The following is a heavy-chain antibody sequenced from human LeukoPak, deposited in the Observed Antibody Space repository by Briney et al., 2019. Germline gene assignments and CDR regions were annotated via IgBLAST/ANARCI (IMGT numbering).Heavy chain of an antibody. CDR3: ARVVSYYGSSYRLLDL. Sequence: GGSLRLSCAASGFTFSSYSMNWVRQAPGKGLEWVSYISSSTNTMYYADSVKGRFTISRDNSKNTMYLQMDSLRAEDTAVYYCARVVSYYGSSYRLLDLWGRGTLVTVSS. D-gene: IGHD3-10*01. CDR2: ISSSTNTM. J-gene: IGHJ2*01. V-gene: IGHV3-48*01. CDR1: GFTFSSYS.